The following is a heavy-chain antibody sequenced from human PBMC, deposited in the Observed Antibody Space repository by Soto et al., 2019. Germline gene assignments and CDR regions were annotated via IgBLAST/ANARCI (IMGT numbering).Heavy chain of an antibody. CDR3: ARDGMNLYGMDV. J-gene: IGHJ6*02. CDR2: IKQDGSEK. CDR1: GFTFIDYA. Sequence: GGSLSLSCAASGFTFIDYAMSWVRQAPGKGLEWVANIKQDGSEKYYVDSVKGRFTISRDNSKNSLYLQMNSLRAEDTAVYYCARDGMNLYGMDVWGQGTTVTVSS. D-gene: IGHD1-26*01. V-gene: IGHV3-7*05.